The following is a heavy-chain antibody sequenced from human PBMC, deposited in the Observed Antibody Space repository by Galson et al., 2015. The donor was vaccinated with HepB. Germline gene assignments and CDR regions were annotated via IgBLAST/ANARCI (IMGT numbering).Heavy chain of an antibody. CDR1: GFTFSNYA. CDR2: VSYDGSNK. CDR3: TRDRRAIQPWSLGPYYYYYGMDV. D-gene: IGHD5-18*01. J-gene: IGHJ6*02. V-gene: IGHV3-30*04. Sequence: SLRLSCAASGFTFSNYAVHWVRQAPGKGLEWVAVVSYDGSNKYYADSVKGRFTISRDNSKNTLYLQMNSLRAEDTAMYYCTRDRRAIQPWSLGPYYYYYGMDVWGQGTTVTVSS.